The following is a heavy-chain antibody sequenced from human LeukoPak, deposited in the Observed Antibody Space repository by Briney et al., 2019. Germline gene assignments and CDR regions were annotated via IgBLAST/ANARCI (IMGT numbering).Heavy chain of an antibody. CDR3: ARDEAVAGEWYYFDY. CDR1: GFTFSSYA. V-gene: IGHV3-30-3*01. J-gene: IGHJ4*02. Sequence: PGGSLRLSCAASGFTFSSYAMHWVRQAPGKGLEWVAVISYDGSNKYYADSVKGRFTISRDNSKNTLYLQMNSLRAEDTAVYYCARDEAVAGEWYYFDYWGQGTLVTVSS. CDR2: ISYDGSNK. D-gene: IGHD6-19*01.